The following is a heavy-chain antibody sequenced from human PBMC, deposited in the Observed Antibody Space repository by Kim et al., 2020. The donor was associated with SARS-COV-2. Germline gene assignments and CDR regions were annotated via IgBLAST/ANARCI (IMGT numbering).Heavy chain of an antibody. V-gene: IGHV1-8*01. D-gene: IGHD3-3*01. CDR1: GYTFTSYD. CDR3: ARGKIIMIFGVVITPWWFDP. CDR2: MNPNSGNT. Sequence: ASVKVSCKASGYTFTSYDINWVRQATGQGLEWMGWMNPNSGNTGYAQKFQGRVTMTRNTSISTAYMELSSLRSEDTAVYYCARGKIIMIFGVVITPWWFDPWGQGTLVTVSS. J-gene: IGHJ5*02.